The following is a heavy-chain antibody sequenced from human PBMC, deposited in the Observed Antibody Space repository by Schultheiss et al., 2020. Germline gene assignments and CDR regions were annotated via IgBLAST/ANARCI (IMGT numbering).Heavy chain of an antibody. CDR2: INHSGST. V-gene: IGHV4-34*01. Sequence: SQTLSLTCAVYGGSFSGYYWSWIRQPPGKGLEWIGEINHSGSTNYNPSLKSRVTISVDTSKNQFSLKLSSVTAADTAVYYCARERIMITFGGVIVTDAFDIWGQGTMVTVSS. CDR1: GGSFSGYY. D-gene: IGHD3-16*02. J-gene: IGHJ3*02. CDR3: ARERIMITFGGVIVTDAFDI.